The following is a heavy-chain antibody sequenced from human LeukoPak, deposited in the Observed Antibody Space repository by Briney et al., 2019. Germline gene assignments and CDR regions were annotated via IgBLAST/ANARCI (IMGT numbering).Heavy chain of an antibody. D-gene: IGHD5-12*01. CDR1: GFTFSSYA. CDR3: AKVPSGYDLPGYFDY. J-gene: IGHJ4*02. Sequence: QTGGSLRLSCAASGFTFSSYAMSWVRQAPGKGLEWVSAISGGGGSTYYADSVKGRFTISRDNSKKTLYLQMNSLRAEDTAGNYCAKVPSGYDLPGYFDYWGQGTLVTVSS. CDR2: ISGGGGST. V-gene: IGHV3-23*01.